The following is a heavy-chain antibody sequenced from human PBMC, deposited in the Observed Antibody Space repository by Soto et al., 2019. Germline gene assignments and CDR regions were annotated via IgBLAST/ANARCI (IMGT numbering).Heavy chain of an antibody. CDR2: ISSSSSTL. CDR3: SRANSYGSAGDVDY. CDR1: GFTFSSYS. Sequence: EVQLVESGGGLVQPGGSLRLSCAASGFTFSSYSMNWVRQAPGKGLEWVSYISSSSSTLYYADSVKGRFTISRDKAKNALYQQMNSRRAEDTAVYYCSRANSYGSAGDVDYWGQGTLVTVPS. D-gene: IGHD3-10*01. V-gene: IGHV3-48*01. J-gene: IGHJ4*02.